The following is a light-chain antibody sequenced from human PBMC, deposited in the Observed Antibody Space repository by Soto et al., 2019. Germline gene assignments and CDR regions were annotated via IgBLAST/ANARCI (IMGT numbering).Light chain of an antibody. Sequence: EIVMTQSPATLSVSPGERATLSCRASQSVSSNLAWYQQKPGQAPRLLIYGASTRATGIPARFSGSGSGTDFTLSISSLQSEDFAVSYCQQYNNWHRTFGQGTKVEIK. V-gene: IGKV3-15*01. CDR1: QSVSSN. CDR2: GAS. CDR3: QQYNNWHRT. J-gene: IGKJ1*01.